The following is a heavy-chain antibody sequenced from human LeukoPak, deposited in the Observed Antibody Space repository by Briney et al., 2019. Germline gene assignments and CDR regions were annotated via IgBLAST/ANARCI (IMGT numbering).Heavy chain of an antibody. Sequence: GGSLRLSCAASGFTLSSYSMNWVRQAPGKGLEWISFIDSSSTTIFYAESVRGRFTISRDNAKNSLFLQMNSLRVEDTAVYYCARRVPNQVITDYFDFWGQGTLVTVSS. CDR3: ARRVPNQVITDYFDF. CDR2: IDSSSTTI. CDR1: GFTLSSYS. V-gene: IGHV3-48*04. D-gene: IGHD3-16*01. J-gene: IGHJ4*02.